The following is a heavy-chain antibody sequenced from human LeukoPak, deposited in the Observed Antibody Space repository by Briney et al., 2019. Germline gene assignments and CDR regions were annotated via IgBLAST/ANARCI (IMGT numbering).Heavy chain of an antibody. V-gene: IGHV3-30-3*01. Sequence: PGGSLRLSCAASGFTFSSYAMHWVRQAPGKGLEWVAVISYDGSNKYYADSVKGRFTISRDNSKNTLYLQMNSLRAEDTAVYYCASYCSSTSCYPYSYFDYWGQGTLVTVSS. CDR3: ASYCSSTSCYPYSYFDY. CDR1: GFTFSSYA. CDR2: ISYDGSNK. D-gene: IGHD2-2*01. J-gene: IGHJ4*02.